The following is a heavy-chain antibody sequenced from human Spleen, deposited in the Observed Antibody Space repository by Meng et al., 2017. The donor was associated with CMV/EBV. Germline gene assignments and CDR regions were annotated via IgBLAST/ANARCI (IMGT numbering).Heavy chain of an antibody. D-gene: IGHD3-10*01. V-gene: IGHV5-51*01. J-gene: IGHJ4*02. Sequence: ISCKDSGFDFTTYWIGWVRQMPGIGLEWMGIIYPDDSDTRYSPSFQGQVTMSADKSINTAYLQWSSLKASDTAIYYCARGYASGILFDWGQGTPVTVSS. CDR1: GFDFTTYW. CDR3: ARGYASGILFD. CDR2: IYPDDSDT.